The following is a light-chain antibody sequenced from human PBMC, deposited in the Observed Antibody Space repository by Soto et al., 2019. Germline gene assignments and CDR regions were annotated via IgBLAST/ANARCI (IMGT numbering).Light chain of an antibody. CDR1: QSVSTY. J-gene: IGKJ4*01. CDR2: DAS. V-gene: IGKV3-11*01. CDR3: QQRTDWPRALT. Sequence: EIVLTQSPATLSLSLGERPTLSCRASQSVSTYLAWYRQKPGQAPRLLMYDASNRATGIPARFSGSGSGTDFSLTISSLEPDDFAVYSCQQRTDWPRALTFGGGTKVEI.